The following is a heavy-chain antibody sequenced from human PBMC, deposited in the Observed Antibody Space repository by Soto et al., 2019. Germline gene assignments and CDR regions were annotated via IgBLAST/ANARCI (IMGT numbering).Heavy chain of an antibody. V-gene: IGHV1-58*01. CDR2: IVVGSGNT. J-gene: IGHJ4*02. CDR3: AADRPTYYYDSSGWPSPSLY. CDR1: GFTFTSSA. Sequence: QLQLVQSGPEVKKPGTSVKVSCKASGFTFTSSAVQWVRQARGQRLEWIGWIVVGSGNTNYAQKSQERVTITRDMSTSTAYMELSSLRSEDTAVYYCAADRPTYYYDSSGWPSPSLYWGQGTLVTVSS. D-gene: IGHD3-22*01.